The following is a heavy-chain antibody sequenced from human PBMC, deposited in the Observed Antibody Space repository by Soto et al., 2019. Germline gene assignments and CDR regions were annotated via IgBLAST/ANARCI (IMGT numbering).Heavy chain of an antibody. D-gene: IGHD4-17*01. Sequence: EVNLLESGGGVVQPGESLRISCVGSGFTFKNYAMTWVRQAPGKGLGWVSGTTGSGANKHYADSVRGRFTISRDNSKKTLYLEMKSLRVEDTAVYYCAKDGDFGEDGPAEYFEHWGQGTLVTVSS. CDR3: AKDGDFGEDGPAEYFEH. CDR1: GFTFKNYA. V-gene: IGHV3-23*01. CDR2: TTGSGANK. J-gene: IGHJ1*01.